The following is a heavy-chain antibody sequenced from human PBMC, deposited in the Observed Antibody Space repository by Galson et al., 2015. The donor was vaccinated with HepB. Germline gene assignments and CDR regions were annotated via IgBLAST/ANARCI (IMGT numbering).Heavy chain of an antibody. Sequence: QSGAEVKKPGESLKISCKGSGYSFTSYWIGWVRQMPGKGLEWMGIIYPGDSDTRYSPSFQGQVTISADKSISTAYLQWSSLKASDTAMYYCARTAMASYYYYGMDVWGQGTTVTVSS. CDR1: GYSFTSYW. CDR3: ARTAMASYYYYGMDV. V-gene: IGHV5-51*01. J-gene: IGHJ6*02. D-gene: IGHD5-18*01. CDR2: IYPGDSDT.